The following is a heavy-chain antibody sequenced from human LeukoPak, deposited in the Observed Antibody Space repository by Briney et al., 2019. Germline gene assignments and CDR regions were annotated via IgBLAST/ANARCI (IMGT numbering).Heavy chain of an antibody. Sequence: SETLPLXCAVYGGSFSGYYWSWIRQPPGKGLEWIGEIHHSGSTNYNPSLKSRVTISLDTSKNQFSLRLSSVTAADTAVYYCARGRFYGGNIYWGQGTLVTVSS. CDR2: IHHSGST. J-gene: IGHJ4*02. CDR1: GGSFSGYY. D-gene: IGHD4-23*01. CDR3: ARGRFYGGNIY. V-gene: IGHV4-34*01.